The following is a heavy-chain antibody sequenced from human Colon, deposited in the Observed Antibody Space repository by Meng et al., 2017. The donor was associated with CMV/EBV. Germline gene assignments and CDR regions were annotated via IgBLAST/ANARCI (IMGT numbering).Heavy chain of an antibody. V-gene: IGHV3-21*01. CDR3: ARDLYKYGTLSLSAMDV. J-gene: IGHJ6*02. D-gene: IGHD5-18*01. CDR1: GFTFNNYA. CDR2: ISGSSSYM. Sequence: GGSLRLSCAASGFTFNNYAMGWVRQAPGKGLEWVSYISGSSSYMSYADSVKGRFTISRDAAKNALYLQMNSLRAEDTAVYYCARDLYKYGTLSLSAMDVWGQGTTVTVSS.